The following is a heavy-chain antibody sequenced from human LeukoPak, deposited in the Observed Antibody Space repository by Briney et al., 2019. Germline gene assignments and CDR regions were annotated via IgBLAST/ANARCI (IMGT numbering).Heavy chain of an antibody. CDR3: ARQRDYNPSFGY. CDR2: ISSSGETI. Sequence: PGGSLRLSCAASGFTFSSYELNWVRQAPGKGLEWVSHISSSGETIHYADSVKGRFTISRDNAKNSLYLVMNSLRAEDTAVYYCARQRDYNPSFGYWGQGTLVTVSS. J-gene: IGHJ4*02. D-gene: IGHD3-10*01. V-gene: IGHV3-48*03. CDR1: GFTFSSYE.